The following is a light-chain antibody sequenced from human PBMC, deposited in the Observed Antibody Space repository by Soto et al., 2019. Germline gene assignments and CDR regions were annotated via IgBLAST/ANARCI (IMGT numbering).Light chain of an antibody. J-gene: IGLJ2*01. CDR1: NIGSKS. Sequence: SYELTQPPSVSVAPGQTATITCGGNNIGSKSVPWYQQKPGQAPVLVVYADSDRPSGIPERFSGSNSGNTATLTISRVEAGDEADYYCGAWDDSLSGPAFGGGTKLTVL. V-gene: IGLV3-21*02. CDR3: GAWDDSLSGPA. CDR2: ADS.